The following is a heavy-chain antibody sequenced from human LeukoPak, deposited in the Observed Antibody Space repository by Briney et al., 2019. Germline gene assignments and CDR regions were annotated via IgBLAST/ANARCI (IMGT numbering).Heavy chain of an antibody. CDR1: GFTFSSYA. CDR2: ITDSGGSS. J-gene: IGHJ3*02. Sequence: PGGSLRLSCAVSGFTFSSYAMSWVRQAPGKGLEWVSAITDSGGSSYYADSVKGRFTISRDNSRNTLYLQMNSLRAEDTALYYCAKGRWYSRSPDAFDIWGQGTMVTVSS. D-gene: IGHD6-6*01. V-gene: IGHV3-23*01. CDR3: AKGRWYSRSPDAFDI.